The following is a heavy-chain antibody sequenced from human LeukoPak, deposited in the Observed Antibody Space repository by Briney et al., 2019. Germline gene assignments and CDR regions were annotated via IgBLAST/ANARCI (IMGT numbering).Heavy chain of an antibody. CDR1: GFTFDDYG. CDR3: ARGPSYHYDSSGYLFDY. J-gene: IGHJ4*02. Sequence: GGSLRLSCAASGFTFDDYGMSWVRQAPGKGLEWVSGINWNGGSTGYADSVKGRFTISRDNAKNSLYLQMNSLRAEDTALYYCARGPSYHYDSSGYLFDYWGQGTLVTVSS. V-gene: IGHV3-20*04. CDR2: INWNGGST. D-gene: IGHD3-22*01.